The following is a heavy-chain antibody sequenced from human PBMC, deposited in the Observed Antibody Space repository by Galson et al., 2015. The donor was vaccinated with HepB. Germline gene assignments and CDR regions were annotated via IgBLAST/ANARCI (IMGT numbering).Heavy chain of an antibody. J-gene: IGHJ4*02. Sequence: SLRLSCAASGFTFSNYAMTWVRQAPGKGLEWVSSISGGSVNIYYADSVKGRFTISRDNSRNTLYLQMTSLRADDTAVYYCAKGGGPVVVIDYWGQGTLVTVSS. CDR3: AKGGGPVVVIDY. CDR2: ISGGSVNI. V-gene: IGHV3-23*01. D-gene: IGHD4-23*01. CDR1: GFTFSNYA.